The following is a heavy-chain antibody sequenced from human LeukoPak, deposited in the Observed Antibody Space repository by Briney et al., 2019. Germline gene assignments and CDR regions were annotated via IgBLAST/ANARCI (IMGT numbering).Heavy chain of an antibody. CDR1: GGTFSSYA. D-gene: IGHD4-11*01. CDR2: ISAYNGNT. J-gene: IGHJ4*02. Sequence: ASVKVSCKASGGTFSSYAISWVRQAPGQGLEWMGWISAYNGNTNYAQKLQGRVTMTTDTSTSTAYMELRSLRSDDTAVYYCARISATVTTTPFDYWGQGTLVTVSS. CDR3: ARISATVTTTPFDY. V-gene: IGHV1-18*01.